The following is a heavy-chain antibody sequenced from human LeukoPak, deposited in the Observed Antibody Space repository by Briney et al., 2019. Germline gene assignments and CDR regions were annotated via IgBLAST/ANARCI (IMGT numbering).Heavy chain of an antibody. J-gene: IGHJ4*02. Sequence: PGGSLRLSCAASGFRFSDYYMSWIRQAPGKGLEWISYISGSGGNIYYAGPVQGRFTISRDNSKNSLFLQLSSLTPEDTAVYYCARDGGHYHSENHYDVNYWGQGTLVTVSS. CDR3: ARDGGHYHSENHYDVNY. CDR1: GFRFSDYY. CDR2: ISGSGGNI. D-gene: IGHD3-16*01. V-gene: IGHV3-11*01.